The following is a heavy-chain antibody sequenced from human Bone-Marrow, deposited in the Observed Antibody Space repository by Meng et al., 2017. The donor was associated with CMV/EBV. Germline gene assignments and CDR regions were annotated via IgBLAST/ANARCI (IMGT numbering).Heavy chain of an antibody. D-gene: IGHD3-22*01. J-gene: IGHJ4*02. V-gene: IGHV3-21*01. Sequence: CAASGFTCSSYSMNWVRQAPGKGLEWVSSISSSSSYIYYADSVKGRFTISRDNAKNSLYLQMNSLRAEDTAVYYCAGASSGYYFYFDYWGQGTLVTVSS. CDR2: ISSSSSYI. CDR1: GFTCSSYS. CDR3: AGASSGYYFYFDY.